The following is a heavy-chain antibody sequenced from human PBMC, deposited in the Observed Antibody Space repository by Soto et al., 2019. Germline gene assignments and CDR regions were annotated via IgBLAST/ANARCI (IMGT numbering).Heavy chain of an antibody. Sequence: QVQLVQSGAEVKKPGSSVKVSCKASGGTFSSYAISWVRQAPGQGLEWMGGIIPIFGTANYAQKFQGRVTITADESTRTAYMELSSLRSEDTAVYYCARDPRRLTFMAAAATYYYGMGGWCQGTTVTVSS. J-gene: IGHJ6*02. CDR2: IIPIFGTA. D-gene: IGHD6-13*01. V-gene: IGHV1-69*01. CDR1: GGTFSSYA. CDR3: ARDPRRLTFMAAAATYYYGMGG.